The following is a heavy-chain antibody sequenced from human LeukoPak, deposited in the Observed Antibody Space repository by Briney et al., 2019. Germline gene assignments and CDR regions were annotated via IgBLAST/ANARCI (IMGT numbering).Heavy chain of an antibody. V-gene: IGHV4-34*01. D-gene: IGHD6-6*01. J-gene: IGHJ4*02. CDR3: AGQLYSSSSPRGFDY. CDR2: INHSGST. CDR1: GGSFSGYY. Sequence: SETLSLTCAVYGGSFSGYYWSWIRQPPGKGLEWIGEINHSGSTNYNPSLKSRVTISVDTSKNQFSLKLSSVTAADTAVYYCAGQLYSSSSPRGFDYWGQGTLVTVSS.